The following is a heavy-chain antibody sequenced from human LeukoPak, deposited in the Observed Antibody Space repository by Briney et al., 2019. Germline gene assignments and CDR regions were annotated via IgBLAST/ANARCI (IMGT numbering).Heavy chain of an antibody. V-gene: IGHV3-48*03. D-gene: IGHD2-2*03. CDR2: ISSSGSTI. J-gene: IGHJ4*02. Sequence: GGSLRLSCAASGFTFSSYEMNWVRQAPGKGLEWVSYISSSGSTIYYADSVKGRFTISRDNAKNSLYLQMNSLRAEDTAVYYCARDFFGECSSTSCRQSYYFDYWGQGTLVTVSS. CDR3: ARDFFGECSSTSCRQSYYFDY. CDR1: GFTFSSYE.